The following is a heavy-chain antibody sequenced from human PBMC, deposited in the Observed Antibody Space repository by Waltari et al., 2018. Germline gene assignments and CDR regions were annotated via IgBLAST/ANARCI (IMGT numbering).Heavy chain of an antibody. V-gene: IGHV3-48*04. D-gene: IGHD1-1*01. CDR1: GFRFNIYS. Sequence: EVQLVESGGGLIQPGWSLRLSCEASGFRFNIYSMNWVRQAPGKGLEWVSYMTSDESVKKYSGSVTGRFTISRDNAKNLVFLQMNSLRAEDTAVYYCARSVEYSFDLWGRGTLVTVSS. CDR3: ARSVEYSFDL. J-gene: IGHJ4*02. CDR2: MTSDESVK.